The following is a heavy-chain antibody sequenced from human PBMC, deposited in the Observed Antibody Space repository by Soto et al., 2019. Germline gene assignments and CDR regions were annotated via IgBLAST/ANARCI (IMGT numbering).Heavy chain of an antibody. V-gene: IGHV1-3*01. CDR3: ARDGAVAGNANFDY. CDR1: GYSFTSYG. Sequence: ASVKVSCKASGYSFTSYGIHWVRQAPGQSLEWTGWINAGNGDTKYSRRSQGRVTITRDTFASTAYMHLSSLTSEDTAVYYCARDGAVAGNANFDYWGQGTLVTVSS. CDR2: INAGNGDT. D-gene: IGHD6-19*01. J-gene: IGHJ4*02.